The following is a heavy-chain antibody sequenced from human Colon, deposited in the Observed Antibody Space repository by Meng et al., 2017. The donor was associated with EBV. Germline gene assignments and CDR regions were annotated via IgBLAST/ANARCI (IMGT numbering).Heavy chain of an antibody. CDR1: RTTCAGCY. Sequence: GAAVTKLARHRTFTCKGPRTTCAGCYMSWPRQAHGQGLEWVGRIPPSKGGTTYAQKFQGRVTVTRDTSISTAYMELSSLSSDDAAIYYCVRANLGSADYWGQGTLVTVSS. V-gene: IGHV1-2*06. CDR3: VRANLGSADY. J-gene: IGHJ4*02. CDR2: IPPSKGGT. D-gene: IGHD7-27*01.